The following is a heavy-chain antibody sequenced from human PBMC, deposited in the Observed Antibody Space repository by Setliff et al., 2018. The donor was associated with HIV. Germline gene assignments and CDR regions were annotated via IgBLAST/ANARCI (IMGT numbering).Heavy chain of an antibody. D-gene: IGHD3-16*02. J-gene: IGHJ4*02. Sequence: KPSETLSLSCAASGFSFSSYWMTWVRQAPGKGLEWIGEIYHSGTTNFNPSLKSRVTISRDPSKNQFSLNLNSVTAADTAVYYCAREEYSYIDFWGQGTLVTVS. CDR3: AREEYSYIDF. V-gene: IGHV4-4*02. CDR2: IYHSGTT. CDR1: GFSFSSYW.